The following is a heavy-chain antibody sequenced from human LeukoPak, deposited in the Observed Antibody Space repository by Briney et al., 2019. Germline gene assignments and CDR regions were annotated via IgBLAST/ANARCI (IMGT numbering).Heavy chain of an antibody. D-gene: IGHD6-13*01. Sequence: ASVKVSCKASVYTFTSYGISWVRQAPGQRLEWMGWISAYNGNTNYAQKLQGRVTMTTDTSTSTAYMELRSLRSDDTAVYYCAREALSWQLVPYYYYGMDVWGQGTTVTVSS. CDR3: AREALSWQLVPYYYYGMDV. CDR1: VYTFTSYG. CDR2: ISAYNGNT. J-gene: IGHJ6*02. V-gene: IGHV1-18*01.